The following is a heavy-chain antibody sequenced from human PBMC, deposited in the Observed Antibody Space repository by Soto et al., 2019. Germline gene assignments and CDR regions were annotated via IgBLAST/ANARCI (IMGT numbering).Heavy chain of an antibody. V-gene: IGHV3-48*03. J-gene: IGHJ4*02. Sequence: VQLVESGGDLVQPGGSLRLSCAASGFTFSSYEMNWVRQAPGKGLEWVSYISSTGTSMDYADSVKGRFTISRDNPKNSLFLQLNSLRDEDTAVYYCARETHFIDYWGQGTLVSVSA. CDR3: ARETHFIDY. CDR2: ISSTGTSM. CDR1: GFTFSSYE.